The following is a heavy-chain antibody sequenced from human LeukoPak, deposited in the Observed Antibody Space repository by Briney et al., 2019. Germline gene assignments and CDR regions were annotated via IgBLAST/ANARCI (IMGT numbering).Heavy chain of an antibody. CDR3: ARSWAAAYYYYGMDV. CDR2: MNPNSGNT. Sequence: ASVKVSCKASGYTFTSYDINWVRQATGQGLEWMGWMNPNSGNTGYAQKFQGRVTMTRNTSISTVYMELSSLRSEDTAVYYCARSWAAAYYYYGMDVWGQGTTVTVSS. J-gene: IGHJ6*02. CDR1: GYTFTSYD. V-gene: IGHV1-8*01. D-gene: IGHD6-13*01.